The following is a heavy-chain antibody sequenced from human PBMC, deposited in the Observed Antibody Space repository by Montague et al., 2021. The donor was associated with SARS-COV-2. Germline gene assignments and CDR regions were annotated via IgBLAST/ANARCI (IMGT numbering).Heavy chain of an antibody. J-gene: IGHJ4*02. V-gene: IGHV4-59*01. CDR3: AREKYYFDSSGLRNDYFDY. D-gene: IGHD3-22*01. CDR2: IYYSGST. Sequence: SETLSLTCAVYGGSFSGYYWNWIRQPPGRGLEWIGLIYYSGSTIYNPSLKSRVTMSVDTSKNQFSLRLTSVTAADTAVYYCAREKYYFDSSGLRNDYFDYWGQGILVTVSS. CDR1: GGSFSGYY.